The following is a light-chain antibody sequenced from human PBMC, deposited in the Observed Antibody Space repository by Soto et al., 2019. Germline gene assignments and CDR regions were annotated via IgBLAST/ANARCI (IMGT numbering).Light chain of an antibody. CDR2: EGG. CDR3: CSYAGYSTSAV. J-gene: IGLJ2*01. Sequence: QSVLTQPASVSGSPGQSITISCTGTSSDVGSYNLVSWYQQHPGEAPKVIIYEGGKRPSGVSNRFSGSKSGITASLTISGLQAEDEADYYCCSYAGYSTSAVFGGGTKLTVL. CDR1: SSDVGSYNL. V-gene: IGLV2-23*01.